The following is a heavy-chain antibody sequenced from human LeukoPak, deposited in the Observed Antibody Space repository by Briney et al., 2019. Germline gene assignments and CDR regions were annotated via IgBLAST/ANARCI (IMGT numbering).Heavy chain of an antibody. CDR2: INTDGRST. D-gene: IGHD4-23*01. J-gene: IGHJ1*01. Sequence: PGGSLRLSCAASGFTFSSYWMHWVRQAPGKGLVWVSGINTDGRSTSYADSVKGRFTISRDNAKNTLYLQMNSLRAGDTAVYYCYGANAEHWGQGTLVTVSS. CDR1: GFTFSSYW. CDR3: YGANAEH. V-gene: IGHV3-74*01.